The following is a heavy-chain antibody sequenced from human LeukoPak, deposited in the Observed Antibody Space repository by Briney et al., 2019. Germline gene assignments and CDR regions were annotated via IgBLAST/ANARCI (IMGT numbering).Heavy chain of an antibody. CDR1: GGSLRSYY. CDR3: ARIEGDNSLDY. D-gene: IGHD3-16*01. J-gene: IGHJ4*02. V-gene: IGHV4-59*08. Sequence: SETLSPTCTVSGGSLRSYYWSWIRQPPGKGLEWIGYIYYSGGTNYNPSLKSRVTISVDTSKNQFSLKVNSVTAADTAVYYCARIEGDNSLDYWGQGILVTVSS. CDR2: IYYSGGT.